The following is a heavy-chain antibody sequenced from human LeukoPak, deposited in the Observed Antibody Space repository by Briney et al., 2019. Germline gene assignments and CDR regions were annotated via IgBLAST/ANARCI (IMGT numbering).Heavy chain of an antibody. D-gene: IGHD5-12*01. CDR2: IYPGDSDT. CDR1: GYSFTSYW. V-gene: IGHV5-51*01. J-gene: IGHJ4*02. CDR3: ARHGVATIPYFDY. Sequence: GESLKISCKGSGYSFTSYWIGWVRQMPGKGLEWMGIIYPGDSDTRYSPSFQGQVTISADKSISTACLQWSSLKASDTAMYYCARHGVATIPYFDYWGQGTLVTVSS.